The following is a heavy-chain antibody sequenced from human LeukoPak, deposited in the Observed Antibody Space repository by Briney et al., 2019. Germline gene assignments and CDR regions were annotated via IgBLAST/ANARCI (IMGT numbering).Heavy chain of an antibody. V-gene: IGHV3-74*01. CDR3: ARGSGHSSSWFVDY. J-gene: IGHJ4*02. CDR2: INSDGSST. D-gene: IGHD6-13*01. Sequence: PGGSLRLSCAASGFTFSGYWMHSVRQAPGKGLVWVSRINSDGSSTSYADSVKGRFTISRDNAKNTLYLQMNSLRAEDTAVYYGARGSGHSSSWFVDYWGQGTLVTVSS. CDR1: GFTFSGYW.